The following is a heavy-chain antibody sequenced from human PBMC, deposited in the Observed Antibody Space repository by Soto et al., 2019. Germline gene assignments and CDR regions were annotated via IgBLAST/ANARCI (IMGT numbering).Heavy chain of an antibody. CDR2: VNLCRGVT. CDR1: GYSFTAYY. V-gene: IGHV1-2*02. J-gene: IGHJ6*02. Sequence: QVQLVQSGAEIKMPGASVKVSCKTSGYSFTAYYMHWVRQAPGQGLEWMGWVNLCRGVTNIAQKFQGRVTMTGDKSISTAYMELSGLTSDDTAVYYCARDIAVAGLRGGVDVWGQGTTVTVSS. CDR3: ARDIAVAGLRGGVDV. D-gene: IGHD6-19*01.